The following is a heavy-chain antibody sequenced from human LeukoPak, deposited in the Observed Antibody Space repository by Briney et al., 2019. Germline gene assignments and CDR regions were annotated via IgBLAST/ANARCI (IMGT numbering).Heavy chain of an antibody. CDR2: IRSKEYGGTT. J-gene: IGHJ4*02. Sequence: GGSLRLSCTASGFTFGDYGMAWVRQAPGKGLEWIGFIRSKEYGGTTEYAASVEGRFTISRDESKSIAYLQMNSLKSDDTAVYYCSRADGGWVGKGDYWGQGIQVTVSS. CDR3: SRADGGWVGKGDY. V-gene: IGHV3-49*04. CDR1: GFTFGDYG. D-gene: IGHD4-23*01.